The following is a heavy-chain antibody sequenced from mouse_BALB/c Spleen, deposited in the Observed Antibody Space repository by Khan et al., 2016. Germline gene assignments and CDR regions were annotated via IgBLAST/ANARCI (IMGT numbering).Heavy chain of an antibody. CDR2: IDPANGNT. CDR1: GFNIKDTY. CDR3: ANYGSSYWYFDV. J-gene: IGHJ1*01. D-gene: IGHD1-1*01. Sequence: VQLQQSGAELVKPGASVKLSCTASGFNIKDTYMHWVKQRPEQGLEWIGRIDPANGNTKYDPKFQGTATITADTSSNTAYLQLSSLTSEDTAGYYCANYGSSYWYFDVWGAGTTVTVSS. V-gene: IGHV14-3*02.